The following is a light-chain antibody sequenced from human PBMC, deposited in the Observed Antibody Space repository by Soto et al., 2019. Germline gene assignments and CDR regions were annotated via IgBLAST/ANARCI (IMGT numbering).Light chain of an antibody. CDR2: DVS. CDR3: SSYTSSSTPHVV. V-gene: IGLV2-14*01. CDR1: SSDVGGYNY. J-gene: IGLJ2*01. Sequence: QSVLTQPASVSGSPGQSITISYTGTSSDVGGYNYVSWYQQHPGKAPKLMIYDVSNRPSGVSNRFSGSKSGNTASLTISGLQAEDEADYYCSSYTSSSTPHVVFGGGTKLTVL.